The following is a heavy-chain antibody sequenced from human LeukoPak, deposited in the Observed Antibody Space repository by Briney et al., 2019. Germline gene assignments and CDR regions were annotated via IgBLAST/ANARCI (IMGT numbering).Heavy chain of an antibody. CDR2: IKYDGDEE. J-gene: IGHJ4*02. D-gene: IGHD6-6*01. CDR3: RSGGAARVAFEN. V-gene: IGHV3-7*01. CDR1: GFTFRDYW. Sequence: GGSLRLSCAASGFTFRDYWMSWMRQAPGKGLEWVANIKYDGDEEYYVDSVKGRFIISRDNAKNSLYLQLNSLRVEDTAVYYCRSGGAARVAFENWGQGTLVSVSP.